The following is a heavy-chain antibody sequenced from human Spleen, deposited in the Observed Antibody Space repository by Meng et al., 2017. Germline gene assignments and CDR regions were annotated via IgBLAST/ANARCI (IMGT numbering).Heavy chain of an antibody. CDR2: ISYDGSNI. CDR1: GFIFSNYV. J-gene: IGHJ5*02. D-gene: IGHD6-19*01. V-gene: IGHV3-30*04. Sequence: GESLKISCAASGFIFSNYVIHWVRQPPGKGLEWVAVISYDGSNIYYADSVKGRFTISRDNSKNTLDLQMNSLRAEDTAVYYCARDPGEPVPLSGWYVWFDPWGQGTLVTGSS. CDR3: ARDPGEPVPLSGWYVWFDP.